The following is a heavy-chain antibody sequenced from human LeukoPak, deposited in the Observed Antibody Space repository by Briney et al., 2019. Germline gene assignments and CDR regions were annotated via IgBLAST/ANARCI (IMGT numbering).Heavy chain of an antibody. CDR2: INPNSGGT. V-gene: IGHV1-2*02. CDR1: GYTFTGYY. Sequence: ASVKVSCKASGYTFTGYYMHWVRQAPGQGLEWRGWINPNSGGTNYAQKFQGRVTMTRDTSISTAYMELSRLRSDDTAVYYCARGLAVLKQDIAVAGTWGQGTLVTVSS. CDR3: ARGLAVLKQDIAVAGT. J-gene: IGHJ4*02. D-gene: IGHD6-19*01.